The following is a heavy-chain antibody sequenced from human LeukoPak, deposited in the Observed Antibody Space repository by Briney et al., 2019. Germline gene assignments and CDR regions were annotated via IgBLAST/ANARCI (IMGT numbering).Heavy chain of an antibody. V-gene: IGHV1-18*01. CDR3: ARDPGRYAERVFDY. CDR2: ISGYNGNT. Sequence: ASVKVSCKASGSTFTSYGISWVRQAPGQGLEWMGWISGYNGNTNYAQKFQGRVTMTTDTSTSTAYMELRSLRFDDTAVYYCARDPGRYAERVFDYWGQGTLVTVSS. J-gene: IGHJ4*02. D-gene: IGHD3-16*01. CDR1: GSTFTSYG.